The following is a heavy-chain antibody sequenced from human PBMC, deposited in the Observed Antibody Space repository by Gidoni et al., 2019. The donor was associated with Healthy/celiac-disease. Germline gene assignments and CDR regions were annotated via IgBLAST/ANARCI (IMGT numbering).Heavy chain of an antibody. CDR1: GGSISSGSYY. CDR2: IYTSGST. V-gene: IGHV4-61*02. Sequence: QVQLQESGPGLVKPSQTLSLTCTASGGSISSGSYYWSWIRQPAGKGLEWIGRIYTSGSTNYNPSLKSRVTISVDTSKNQFSLKLSSVTAADTAVYYCAGRPPMEGAFDIWGQGTMVTVSS. D-gene: IGHD3-10*01. CDR3: AGRPPMEGAFDI. J-gene: IGHJ3*02.